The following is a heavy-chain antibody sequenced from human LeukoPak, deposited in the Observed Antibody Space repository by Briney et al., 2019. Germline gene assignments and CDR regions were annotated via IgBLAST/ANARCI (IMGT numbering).Heavy chain of an antibody. J-gene: IGHJ4*02. D-gene: IGHD6-6*01. CDR1: GYTFTGYY. V-gene: IGHV1-2*06. Sequence: ASVKVSCKASGYTFTGYYMHWMRQAPGQGLEWMGRINPNSGGTNYAQKFQGRVTMTRDTSISTAYMELSRLRSDDTAVYYCARGSAARPDFSDYWGQGTLVTVSS. CDR3: ARGSAARPDFSDY. CDR2: INPNSGGT.